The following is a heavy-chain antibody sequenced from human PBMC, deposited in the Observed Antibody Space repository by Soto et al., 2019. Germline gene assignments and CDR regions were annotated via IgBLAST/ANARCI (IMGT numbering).Heavy chain of an antibody. Sequence: ETLKISCKGSGYSFTSYWISWVRQMPGKGLEWMGRIDPSDSYTNYSPSFQGHVTISADKSISTAYLQWSSLKASDTAMYYCARSYMVRGVIHDYWGQGTLVTVSS. D-gene: IGHD3-10*01. CDR2: IDPSDSYT. CDR3: ARSYMVRGVIHDY. CDR1: GYSFTSYW. J-gene: IGHJ4*02. V-gene: IGHV5-10-1*01.